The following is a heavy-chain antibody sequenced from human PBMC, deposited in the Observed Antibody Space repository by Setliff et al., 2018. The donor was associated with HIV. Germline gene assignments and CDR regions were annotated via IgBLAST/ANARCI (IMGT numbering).Heavy chain of an antibody. Sequence: SETLSLTCSVSGGSISSYYWSWIRQPPGKGLEWIGYIYTSGSTKYNPSLQSRVTMSIDTSKNQFSLKLTSVTAADTAVYYCARRIDNSGSFPDKNWFDTWGQGSLVTVSS. CDR1: GGSISSYY. J-gene: IGHJ5*02. CDR2: IYTSGST. CDR3: ARRIDNSGSFPDKNWFDT. V-gene: IGHV4-4*09. D-gene: IGHD3-10*01.